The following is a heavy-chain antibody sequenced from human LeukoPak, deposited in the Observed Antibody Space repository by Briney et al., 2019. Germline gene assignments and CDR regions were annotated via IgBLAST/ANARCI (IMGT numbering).Heavy chain of an antibody. CDR3: ARDPDYYDSSGYYLPTY. Sequence: ASVNVSCKASGYTFTIYYMHWVRQAPGQGLEWMGIINPSGGSTSYAQKFQGRVTMTRDTSTSTVYMELSSLRSEDTAVYYCARDPDYYDSSGYYLPTYWGQGTLVTVSS. J-gene: IGHJ4*02. D-gene: IGHD3-22*01. CDR2: INPSGGST. CDR1: GYTFTIYY. V-gene: IGHV1-46*01.